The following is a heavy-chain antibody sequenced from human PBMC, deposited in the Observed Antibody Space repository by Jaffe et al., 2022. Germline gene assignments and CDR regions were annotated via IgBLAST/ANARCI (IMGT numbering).Heavy chain of an antibody. D-gene: IGHD3-9*01. CDR1: GFTFSSYG. V-gene: IGHV3-30*02. J-gene: IGHJ4*02. CDR2: IRYDGSNK. Sequence: QVQLVESGGGVVQPGGSLRLSCAASGFTFSSYGMHWVRQAPGKGLEWVAFIRYDGSNKYYADSVKGRFTISRDNSKNTLYLQMNSLRAEDTAVYYCAKDAEEDNVLRYFDWFPIRSSLHYWGQGTLVTVSS. CDR3: AKDAEEDNVLRYFDWFPIRSSLHY.